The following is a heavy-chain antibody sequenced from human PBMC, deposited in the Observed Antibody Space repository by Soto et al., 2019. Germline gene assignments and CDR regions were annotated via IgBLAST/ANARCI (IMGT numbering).Heavy chain of an antibody. V-gene: IGHV3-66*01. CDR1: GFTVSSNY. J-gene: IGHJ4*02. CDR2: IYSGGST. Sequence: EVQLVESGGGLVQPGGSLRLSCAASGFTVSSNYMSWVRQAPGKGLEWVSVIYSGGSTYYADSVKGRFTISRDNSKNTLYLQMNSLKAEDTAVYYCARDTPHPTDYYGSVSYRAPSVGYWGQGTLVTVSS. CDR3: ARDTPHPTDYYGSVSYRAPSVGY. D-gene: IGHD3-10*01.